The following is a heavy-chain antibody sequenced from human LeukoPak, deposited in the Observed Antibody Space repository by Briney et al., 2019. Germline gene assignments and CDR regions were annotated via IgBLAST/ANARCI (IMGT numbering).Heavy chain of an antibody. CDR1: GFSVTNNY. V-gene: IGHV3-53*01. CDR3: AKDFSNPYSSTTFDY. CDR2: FYVGGAT. Sequence: GGSLRLSCAVSGFSVTNNYMSWVRQAPGKGLEWVSVFYVGGATYYADSVKGRFTISRDNSENTLYLQMKSLRAEDTAVYYCAKDFSNPYSSTTFDYWGQGTLVTVSS. D-gene: IGHD6-13*01. J-gene: IGHJ4*02.